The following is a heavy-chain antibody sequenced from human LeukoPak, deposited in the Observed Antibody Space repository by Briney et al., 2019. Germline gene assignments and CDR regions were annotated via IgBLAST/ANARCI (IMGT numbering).Heavy chain of an antibody. CDR3: AKGYYDSSGYYYPNYYFDY. D-gene: IGHD3-22*01. V-gene: IGHV3-9*01. CDR2: ISWNSGSI. CDR1: GFTFDDYA. J-gene: IGHJ4*02. Sequence: GGSQRLSCAASGFTFDDYAMHWVRQAPGKGLEWVSGISWNSGSIGYADSVKGRFTIPRDNAKNSLYLQMNSLRAEDTALYYCAKGYYDSSGYYYPNYYFDYWGQGTLVTVSS.